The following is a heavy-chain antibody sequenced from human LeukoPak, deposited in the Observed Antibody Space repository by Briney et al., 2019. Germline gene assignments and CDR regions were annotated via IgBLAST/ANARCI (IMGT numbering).Heavy chain of an antibody. V-gene: IGHV4-39*07. CDR2: IYYSGST. CDR1: GGSISSSSYY. CDR3: ARDSPDSYGDSGRNYYYYMDV. Sequence: SETLSLTCTVSGGSISSSSYYWGWIRQPPGKGLEWIGSIYYSGSTYYNPSLKSRVTISVDTSKNQFSLKLSSVTAADTAVYYCARDSPDSYGDSGRNYYYYMDVWGKGTTVTVSS. D-gene: IGHD4-17*01. J-gene: IGHJ6*03.